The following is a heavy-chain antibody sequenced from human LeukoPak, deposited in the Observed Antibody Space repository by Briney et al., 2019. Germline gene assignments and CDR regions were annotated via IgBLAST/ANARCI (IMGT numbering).Heavy chain of an antibody. J-gene: IGHJ4*02. CDR3: ARVRDYGGYPCFDY. V-gene: IGHV3-30*02. CDR2: IRYDGSNK. Sequence: GSLRLSCAASGFTFSSYGMHWVRQAPGKGLEWVAFIRYDGSNKYYADSVKGRFTISRDNSKNTLYLQMNSLRAEDTAVYYCARVRDYGGYPCFDYWGQGTLVTVSS. CDR1: GFTFSSYG. D-gene: IGHD4-17*01.